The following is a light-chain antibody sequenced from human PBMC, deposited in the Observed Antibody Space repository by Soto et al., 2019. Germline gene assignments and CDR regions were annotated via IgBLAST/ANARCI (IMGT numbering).Light chain of an antibody. CDR3: QQYNTWPPLIT. CDR1: QSVSSN. CDR2: GAS. J-gene: IGKJ5*01. Sequence: EIVMTQSPATLSVSPGERATLSCRASQSVSSNLAWYQQKPGQAPRLLIYGASTRATGIPARFSGSGSGTEFTLTISSLQPEDFAVYYCQQYNTWPPLITFGQGTRLEIK. V-gene: IGKV3-15*01.